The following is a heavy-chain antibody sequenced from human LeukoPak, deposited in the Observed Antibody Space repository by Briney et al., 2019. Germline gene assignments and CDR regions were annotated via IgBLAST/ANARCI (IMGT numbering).Heavy chain of an antibody. CDR1: GFTFSSYG. Sequence: GGSLRLSCAASGFTFSSYGMYLVRQAPGKGLEWVAFIRYDGSNKYYADSVKGRFTISRDNSKNTLYLQMNSLRAEDTAVYYCAKDTWELPDYWGQGTLVTVSS. D-gene: IGHD1-26*01. CDR3: AKDTWELPDY. J-gene: IGHJ4*02. V-gene: IGHV3-30*02. CDR2: IRYDGSNK.